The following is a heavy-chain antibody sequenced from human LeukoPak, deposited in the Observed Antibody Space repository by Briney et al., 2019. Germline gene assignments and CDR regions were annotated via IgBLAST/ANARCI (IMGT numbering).Heavy chain of an antibody. D-gene: IGHD6-19*01. CDR1: GFIFNTYA. J-gene: IGHJ4*02. CDR3: ATDPYRSFDF. V-gene: IGHV3-23*01. Sequence: GGSLRLSCAASGFIFNTYAMTWVRQEPGKGLEWVSTVSGSGGSTYYADSVKGRFTISRDSSKNTLYLQMNSLRAEDTAVYYCATDPYRSFDFWGQGTLVTVSS. CDR2: VSGSGGST.